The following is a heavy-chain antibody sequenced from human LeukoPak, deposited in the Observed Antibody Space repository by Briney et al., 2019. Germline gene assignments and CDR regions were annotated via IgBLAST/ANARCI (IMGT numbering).Heavy chain of an antibody. J-gene: IGHJ5*02. CDR2: INPNSGGT. D-gene: IGHD3-10*01. V-gene: IGHV1-2*02. Sequence: ASVKVPCKASGYTFTGYYMHWVRQAPGQGLEWMGWINPNSGGTNYAQKLQGRVTMTTDTSTSTAYMELRSLRSDDTAVYYCARVPLWFGEPSNWFDPWGQGTLVTVSS. CDR1: GYTFTGYY. CDR3: ARVPLWFGEPSNWFDP.